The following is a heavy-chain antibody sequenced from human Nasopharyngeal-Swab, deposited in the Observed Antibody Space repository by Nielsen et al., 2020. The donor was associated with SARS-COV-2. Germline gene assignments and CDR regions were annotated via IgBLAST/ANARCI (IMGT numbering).Heavy chain of an antibody. V-gene: IGHV4-31*03. Sequence: SETLSLTCTVSGGSISSGGYYWSWIRQHPGKGLEWIGYIYYRGSTYYNPSLKSRVTISVDTSRNQFSLKLSSVTAADTAVYYCARVRITMIVVVDAFDIWGQGTMVTVSS. J-gene: IGHJ3*02. CDR2: IYYRGST. CDR1: GGSISSGGYY. D-gene: IGHD3-22*01. CDR3: ARVRITMIVVVDAFDI.